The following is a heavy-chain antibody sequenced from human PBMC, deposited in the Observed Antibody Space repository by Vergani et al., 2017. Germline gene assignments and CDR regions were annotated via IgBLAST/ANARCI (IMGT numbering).Heavy chain of an antibody. CDR1: GYSFTSYW. J-gene: IGHJ4*02. Sequence: EVQLVQSGAEVKKPGESLRISCKGSGYSFTSYWISWVRQMPGKGLEWMGRIDPSDSYTNYSPSFQGYVTISADKSISTAYRQWSSLKASDTAMYYCARHPFLITMIVVGPDWGQGTLVTVSS. CDR3: ARHPFLITMIVVGPD. D-gene: IGHD3-22*01. V-gene: IGHV5-10-1*01. CDR2: IDPSDSYT.